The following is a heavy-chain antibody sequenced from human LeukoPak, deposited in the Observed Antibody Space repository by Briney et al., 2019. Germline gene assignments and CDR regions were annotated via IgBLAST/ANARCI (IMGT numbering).Heavy chain of an antibody. D-gene: IGHD7-27*01. Sequence: GRSLRLSCVASGFTFSSYAMSWVRQAPGKGLEWVSIITGSDVSTYYADSVKGRFTIFRDNSKNTLYLQMNSLRAEDTAVYYCAKVHNWGSEYYFDYWGQGTLVTVSS. CDR2: ITGSDVST. CDR3: AKVHNWGSEYYFDY. V-gene: IGHV3-23*01. J-gene: IGHJ4*02. CDR1: GFTFSSYA.